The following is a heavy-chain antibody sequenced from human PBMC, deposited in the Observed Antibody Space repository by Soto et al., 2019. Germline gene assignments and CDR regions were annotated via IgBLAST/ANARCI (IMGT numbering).Heavy chain of an antibody. D-gene: IGHD4-17*01. CDR3: AHKGYGDHPLDY. V-gene: IGHV2-5*02. CDR2: IYWDDYK. CDR1: GFSLSTSGVG. Sequence: QITLKESGPTLVKPTQTLTLTCTFSGFSLSTSGVGVGWIRQPPGKALEWLAVIYWDDYKHYSPSLKSRLTITKDTSKNQVVLTMTNMDPVDTATYYCAHKGYGDHPLDYWGQGTLLTVSS. J-gene: IGHJ4*02.